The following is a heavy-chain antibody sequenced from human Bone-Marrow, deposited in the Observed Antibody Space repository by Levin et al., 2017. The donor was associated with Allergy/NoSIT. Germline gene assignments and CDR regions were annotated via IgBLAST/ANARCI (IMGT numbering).Heavy chain of an antibody. CDR3: ARAGSSDAFDY. D-gene: IGHD6-13*01. Sequence: GESLKISCAASGFTVTANHMSWVRQAPGKGLELVSVIYSGGDTYYADSVKGRFTISSDNSPNTLYLQLNSLRDEDTAVYYCARAGSSDAFDYWGQGTRVTVSS. J-gene: IGHJ4*02. V-gene: IGHV3-53*01. CDR2: IYSGGDT. CDR1: GFTVTANH.